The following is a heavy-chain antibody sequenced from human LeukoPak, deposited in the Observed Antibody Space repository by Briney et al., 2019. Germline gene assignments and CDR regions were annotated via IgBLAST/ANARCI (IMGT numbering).Heavy chain of an antibody. CDR2: SRNKVNSYST. Sequence: GGSLRLSCAASGFILSDHYMDWVRQAPGKGLEWVARSRNKVNSYSTVYAASVQGRFTISRDESKNSLYLQMNSLITEDTAVYFCARGLHSFDMWGQGTMVTVSS. V-gene: IGHV3-72*01. CDR1: GFILSDHY. J-gene: IGHJ3*02. CDR3: ARGLHSFDM.